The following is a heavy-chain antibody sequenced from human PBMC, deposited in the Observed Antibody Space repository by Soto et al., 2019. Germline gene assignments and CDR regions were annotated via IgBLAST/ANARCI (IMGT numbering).Heavy chain of an antibody. CDR3: AAFCRAGGCPPGPWN. J-gene: IGHJ3*01. Sequence: QVVQSGAEVRKPGASVKVSCKASGYSFTTYYIHCFRQAPGQGLEWMAIINPNGGSTNSAQKFQGRVTVTRDMSASTVYMELSSLRSDDTAVYYCAAFCRAGGCPPGPWNWGRGTMVTVSS. D-gene: IGHD2-15*01. V-gene: IGHV1-46*03. CDR1: GYSFTTYY. CDR2: INPNGGST.